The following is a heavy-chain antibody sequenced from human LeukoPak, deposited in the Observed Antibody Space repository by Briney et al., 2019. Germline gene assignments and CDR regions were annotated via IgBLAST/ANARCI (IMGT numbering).Heavy chain of an antibody. V-gene: IGHV3-48*01. Sequence: GGSLRLSCAASGFTFSSHAMNWVRQAPGKGLEWVSYISSSSSTIYYADSVKGRFTISRDNAKNSLYLQMNSLRAEDTAVYYCARDLYGMDVWGQGTTVTVSS. CDR1: GFTFSSHA. CDR3: ARDLYGMDV. J-gene: IGHJ6*02. CDR2: ISSSSSTI.